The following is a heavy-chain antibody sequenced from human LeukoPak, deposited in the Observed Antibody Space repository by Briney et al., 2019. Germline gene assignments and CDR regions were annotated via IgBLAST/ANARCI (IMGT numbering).Heavy chain of an antibody. Sequence: PSETLSLTCTVSGGSISSYYWSWIRQPPGKGLEWIGYIYYSGSTNYNPSLKSRVTISVDTSKNLFSLKLSSVTAADTAVYYCARFSRWDSSSWYVEYWGQGTLVTVSS. CDR2: IYYSGST. CDR3: ARFSRWDSSSWYVEY. D-gene: IGHD6-13*01. V-gene: IGHV4-59*01. CDR1: GGSISSYY. J-gene: IGHJ4*02.